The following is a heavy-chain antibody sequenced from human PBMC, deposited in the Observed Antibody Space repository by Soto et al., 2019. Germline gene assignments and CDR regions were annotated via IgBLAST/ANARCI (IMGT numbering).Heavy chain of an antibody. CDR1: GFTFSGYS. J-gene: IGHJ4*02. CDR2: ISSGSKTI. CDR3: AREDILGARSFDY. Sequence: SLRLSCAASGFTFSGYSVNWVRQAPGKGLEWVSYISSGSKTIYYAESVKGRFTVSRDNARNSQYLQINSLRDEDTAVYYCAREDILGARSFDYWGQGTLVTVSS. D-gene: IGHD1-26*01. V-gene: IGHV3-48*02.